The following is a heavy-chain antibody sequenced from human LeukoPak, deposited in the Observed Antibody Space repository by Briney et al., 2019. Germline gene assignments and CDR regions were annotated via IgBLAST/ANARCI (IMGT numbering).Heavy chain of an antibody. CDR2: ICTAGDT. CDR3: ARVAKERVGGVYYFDY. CDR1: GFTFSDYD. J-gene: IGHJ4*02. V-gene: IGHV3-13*01. D-gene: IGHD1-1*01. Sequence: PGGSLRLSCAASGFTFSDYDMHWVRQATGKGLEWVSAICTAGDTYYTGSVRGRLTISRENTKNSMYLQMNSLRAGDTAVYYCARVAKERVGGVYYFDYWGQGTLVTVSS.